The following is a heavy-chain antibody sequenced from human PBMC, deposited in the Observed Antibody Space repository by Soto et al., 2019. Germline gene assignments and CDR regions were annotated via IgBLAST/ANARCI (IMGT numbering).Heavy chain of an antibody. CDR2: IYYSGST. D-gene: IGHD6-13*01. J-gene: IGHJ4*02. V-gene: IGHV4-31*03. CDR3: VRFWFDIAAAGTPGLAFDY. CDR1: GGSISSGGYY. Sequence: SETLSLTCTVSGGSISSGGYYWSWIRQHPGKGLEWIGYIYYSGSTYYNPSLKSRVTISVDTSKNQFSLKLSSVTAADTAVYYCVRFWFDIAAAGTPGLAFDYWGQGTLVTVSS.